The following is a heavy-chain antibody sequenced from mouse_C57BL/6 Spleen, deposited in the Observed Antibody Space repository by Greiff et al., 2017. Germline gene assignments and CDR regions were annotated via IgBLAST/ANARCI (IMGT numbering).Heavy chain of an antibody. D-gene: IGHD1-1*01. Sequence: EVQLQQSGPELVKPGASVKISCKASGYTFTDYYMNWVKQSHGKSLEWIGDINPNNGGTSYNQKFKGKATLTVDKSSSTAYMELRSLTSEDSAVYYCARDYGSSCSSWFAYWGQGTLVTVSA. V-gene: IGHV1-26*01. CDR2: INPNNGGT. CDR1: GYTFTDYY. J-gene: IGHJ3*01. CDR3: ARDYGSSCSSWFAY.